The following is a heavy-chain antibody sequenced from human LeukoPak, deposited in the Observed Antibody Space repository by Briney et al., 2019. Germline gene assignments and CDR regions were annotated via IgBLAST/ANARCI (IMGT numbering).Heavy chain of an antibody. CDR2: INPNSGGT. Sequence: GASVKVSCKASGYTFTGYYMHWVRQAPGQGLEWMGWINPNSGGTNYAQKFQGWVTMTRNTSISTAYMELSSLRSEDTAVYYCARGVAGSYYYYGMDVWGQGTTVTVSS. J-gene: IGHJ6*02. D-gene: IGHD6-19*01. CDR1: GYTFTGYY. CDR3: ARGVAGSYYYYGMDV. V-gene: IGHV1-2*04.